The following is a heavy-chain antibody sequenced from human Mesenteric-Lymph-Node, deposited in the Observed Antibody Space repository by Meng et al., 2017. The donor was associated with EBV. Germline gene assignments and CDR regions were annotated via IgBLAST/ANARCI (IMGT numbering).Heavy chain of an antibody. CDR3: ARCYYYDSSGNFDY. D-gene: IGHD3-22*01. CDR1: GGSISSSNW. CDR2: IYHSGST. V-gene: IGHV4-4*02. Sequence: QGQLQELGPGLVKPSGTRSLTCAVSGGSISSSNWWSWVRQPPGKGLEWIGEIYHSGSTNYNPSLKSRVTISVDKSKNQFSLKLSSVTAADTAVYYCARCYYYDSSGNFDYWGQGTLVTVSS. J-gene: IGHJ4*02.